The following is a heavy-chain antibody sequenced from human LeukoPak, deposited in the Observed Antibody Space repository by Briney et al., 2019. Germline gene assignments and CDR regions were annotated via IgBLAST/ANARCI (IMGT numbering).Heavy chain of an antibody. J-gene: IGHJ3*02. Sequence: TSETLSLTCTVSGGSISSYYWSWIRQPPGKGLEWIGYIYYSGSTNYNPSLKSRVTISVDTSKNQFSLKLSSVTAADTAVYYCARRRGYNGPDIWGQGTMVTVSS. V-gene: IGHV4-59*01. D-gene: IGHD6-25*01. CDR2: IYYSGST. CDR1: GGSISSYY. CDR3: ARRRGYNGPDI.